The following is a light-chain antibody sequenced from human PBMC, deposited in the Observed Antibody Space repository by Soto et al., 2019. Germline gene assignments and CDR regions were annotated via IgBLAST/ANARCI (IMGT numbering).Light chain of an antibody. J-gene: IGKJ1*01. CDR2: KAS. CDR1: QSMSNR. CDR3: QQYIIYSWT. Sequence: DIQMTQSPSTLSASIGDRVTITCRASQSMSNRLAWYQQKPGKAPKLLIYKASSLESGVPSRLSGSESGTEFTLTISSLQPDDFASYYCQQYIIYSWTFVQGTKV. V-gene: IGKV1-5*03.